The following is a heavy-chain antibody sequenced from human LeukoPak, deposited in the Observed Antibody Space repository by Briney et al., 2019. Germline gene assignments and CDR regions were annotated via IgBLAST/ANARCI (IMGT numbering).Heavy chain of an antibody. V-gene: IGHV5-51*01. J-gene: IGHJ4*02. Sequence: GESLKISCKGSGYSFTSYWIGWVRQMPGKGLELMGIIYPGDSDTRYNPSFQGQVTVSADRSTNTAYLQLNSLKASDTAMYYCARQRDYGDDIYSRYFDYWGQGVLVTASS. CDR1: GYSFTSYW. CDR2: IYPGDSDT. CDR3: ARQRDYGDDIYSRYFDY. D-gene: IGHD4-17*01.